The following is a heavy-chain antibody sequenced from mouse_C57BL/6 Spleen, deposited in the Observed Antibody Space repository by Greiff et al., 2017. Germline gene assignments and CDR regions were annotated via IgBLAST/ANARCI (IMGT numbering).Heavy chain of an antibody. CDR3: ARGAYGNYDWFAY. CDR1: GYTFTDYY. V-gene: IGHV1-19*01. J-gene: IGHJ3*01. Sequence: EVQLQQSGPVLVKPGASVKMSCKASGYTFTDYYMNWVKQSHGKSLEWIGVINPYNGGTSYNQKFKGKDTLTVDKSSSTAYMELNSLTSEDSAVYYCARGAYGNYDWFAYWGQGTLVTVSA. D-gene: IGHD2-10*02. CDR2: INPYNGGT.